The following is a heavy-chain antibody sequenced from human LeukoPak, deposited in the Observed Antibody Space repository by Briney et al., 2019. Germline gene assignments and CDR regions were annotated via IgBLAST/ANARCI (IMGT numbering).Heavy chain of an antibody. V-gene: IGHV4-59*01. CDR3: ARSGADRVYYFDY. CDR1: GFTFSSYA. D-gene: IGHD1-14*01. Sequence: LRLSCAASGFTFSSYAMHWVRQAPGKGLEWIGYIYYSGSTNYNPSLKSRVTISVDTSKNQFSLKLSSVTAADTAVYYCARSGADRVYYFDYWGQGTLVTVSS. CDR2: IYYSGST. J-gene: IGHJ4*02.